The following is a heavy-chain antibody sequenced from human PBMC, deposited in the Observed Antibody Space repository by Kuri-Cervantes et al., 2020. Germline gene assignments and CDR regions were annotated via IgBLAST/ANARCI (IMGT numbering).Heavy chain of an antibody. CDR2: ISSNGGST. V-gene: IGHV3-64*02. J-gene: IGHJ6*03. CDR1: GFTFSSYA. Sequence: GESLKISCAASGFTFSSYAMHWVRQAPGKGLEYVSAISSNGGSTYYADSVKGRFTISRDNSKNTLYLQMGSLRAEDMAVYYCVARVPSTIFGVVINYYYMDVWGKGTTVT. CDR3: VARVPSTIFGVVINYYYMDV. D-gene: IGHD3-3*01.